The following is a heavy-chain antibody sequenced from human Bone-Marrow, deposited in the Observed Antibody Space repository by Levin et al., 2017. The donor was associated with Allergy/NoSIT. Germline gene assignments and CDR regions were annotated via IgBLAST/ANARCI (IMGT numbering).Heavy chain of an antibody. CDR1: GFSFSSYA. CDR2: ISGSGGSK. CDR3: AKGSYDSSPGY. V-gene: IGHV3-23*01. J-gene: IGHJ4*02. Sequence: PGGSLRLSCAASGFSFSSYAMTWVRQAPGKGLEWVSAISGSGGSKSYADSVKGRFTISRDNSKNTLFLQMNSLRAEDTAVYYCAKGSYDSSPGYWGQGTLVTVSS. D-gene: IGHD3-22*01.